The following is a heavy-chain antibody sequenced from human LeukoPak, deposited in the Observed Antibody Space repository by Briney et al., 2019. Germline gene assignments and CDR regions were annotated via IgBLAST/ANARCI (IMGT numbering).Heavy chain of an antibody. D-gene: IGHD4-23*01. CDR2: ISGSGGST. J-gene: IGHJ5*02. CDR1: GFTFSNYA. Sequence: PGGSLRLSCAASGFTFSNYAMSWVRQAPGKGLEWVSAISGSGGSTYYADSVKGRFTISRDNSKNTLYLQMNSLRAEDTAVYYCARDGGGNHNWFDPWGQGTLVTVSS. V-gene: IGHV3-23*01. CDR3: ARDGGGNHNWFDP.